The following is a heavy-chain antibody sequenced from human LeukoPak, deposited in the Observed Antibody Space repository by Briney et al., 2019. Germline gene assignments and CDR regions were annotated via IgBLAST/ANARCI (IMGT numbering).Heavy chain of an antibody. CDR2: ISWNSGSI. CDR1: GFTFDDYA. CDR3: AKATSSSWCLWSDY. J-gene: IGHJ4*02. D-gene: IGHD6-13*01. Sequence: GRSLRLSCAASGFTFDDYAMHWVRQAPGKGLEWVSGISWNSGSIGYADSVKGRFTISRDNAKNSLYLQMNSLRAEDTALYYCAKATSSSWCLWSDYWGQGTLVTVSS. V-gene: IGHV3-9*01.